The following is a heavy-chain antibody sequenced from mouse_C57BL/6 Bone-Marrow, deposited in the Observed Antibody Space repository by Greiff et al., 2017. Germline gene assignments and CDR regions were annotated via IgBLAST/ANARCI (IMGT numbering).Heavy chain of an antibody. Sequence: QVQLQQPGAELVKPGASVKLSCKASGYTFTSYWMQWVKQRPGQGLEWIGEIDPSDSYTNYNPKFKGKATLTVDTSSSTAYMQLSSLTSEDSAVYYCARDGYFGFAYWGQGTLVTVSA. J-gene: IGHJ3*01. CDR2: IDPSDSYT. CDR3: ARDGYFGFAY. D-gene: IGHD2-3*01. CDR1: GYTFTSYW. V-gene: IGHV1-50*01.